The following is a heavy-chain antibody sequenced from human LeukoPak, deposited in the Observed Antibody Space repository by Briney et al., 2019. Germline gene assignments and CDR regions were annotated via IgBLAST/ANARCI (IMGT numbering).Heavy chain of an antibody. CDR1: GCSISSGGYS. CDR3: ARGLSVVAAADLYFVY. J-gene: IGHJ4*02. D-gene: IGHD6-13*01. CDR2: MYLSGST. V-gene: IGHV4-30-2*01. Sequence: SETLSLTCAVPGCSISSGGYSWSWIRQPPGKGLECIGYMYLSGSTYYNPSLKSRVTISVDRSKNQFSLKLSSVTAADTGVYYCARGLSVVAAADLYFVYWGQGTLVTVSS.